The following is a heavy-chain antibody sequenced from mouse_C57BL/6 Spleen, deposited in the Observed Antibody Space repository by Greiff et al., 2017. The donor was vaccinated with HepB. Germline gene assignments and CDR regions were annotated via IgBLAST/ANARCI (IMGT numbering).Heavy chain of an antibody. V-gene: IGHV1-15*01. CDR2: IDPETGGT. CDR1: GYTFTDYE. J-gene: IGHJ3*01. CDR3: TSYYDYEDWFAY. Sequence: VQLQQSGAELVRPGASVTLSCKASGYTFTDYEMHWVKQTPVHGLEWIGAIDPETGGTAYNQKFKGKAILTADKSSSTAYMELRSLTSEDSAVYYCTSYYDYEDWFAYWGQGTLVTVSA. D-gene: IGHD2-4*01.